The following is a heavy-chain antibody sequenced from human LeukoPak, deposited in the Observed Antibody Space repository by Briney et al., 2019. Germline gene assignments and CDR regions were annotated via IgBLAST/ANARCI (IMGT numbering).Heavy chain of an antibody. Sequence: GASVKVSCKVSGYTLTELSMHWVRQAPGKGLEWMGGFDPEDGETIYAQKFQGRVTMTEDTSTDTAYMELSSLRSEDTAVYYCATVTGYYNWFDPWGQGTLVTVFS. J-gene: IGHJ5*02. D-gene: IGHD3-9*01. V-gene: IGHV1-24*01. CDR2: FDPEDGET. CDR1: GYTLTELS. CDR3: ATVTGYYNWFDP.